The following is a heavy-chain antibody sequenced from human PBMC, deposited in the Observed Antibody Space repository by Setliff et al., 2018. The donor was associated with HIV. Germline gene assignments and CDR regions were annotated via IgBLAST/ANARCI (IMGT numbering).Heavy chain of an antibody. J-gene: IGHJ6*03. CDR2: IYYSGST. Sequence: PSETLSLTCTGSGGSISSYYWSWIRQPPGKGLEWIGYIYYSGSTNYNPSLKSRVTISVDTSKNQFSLKLGSVTAADTAGYYCARGYPGIAVAGLSYYYYYYMDVWGKGTTVT. D-gene: IGHD6-19*01. CDR3: ARGYPGIAVAGLSYYYYYYMDV. V-gene: IGHV4-59*01. CDR1: GGSISSYY.